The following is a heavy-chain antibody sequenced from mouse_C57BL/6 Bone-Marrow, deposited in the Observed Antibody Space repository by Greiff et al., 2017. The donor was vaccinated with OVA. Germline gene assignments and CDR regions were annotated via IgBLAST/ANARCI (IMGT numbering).Heavy chain of an antibody. J-gene: IGHJ3*01. Sequence: EVQGVESGGDLVKPGGSLKLSCAASGFTFSSYGMSWVRQTPDTRLEWVATISSGGSYTYYPDSVKGRFTISRDTAKNTLYLQMSSLKSEDTAMYYCARHMVGNYVLVAYWGQGTLVTVSA. V-gene: IGHV5-6*01. CDR2: ISSGGSYT. D-gene: IGHD2-1*01. CDR3: ARHMVGNYVLVAY. CDR1: GFTFSSYG.